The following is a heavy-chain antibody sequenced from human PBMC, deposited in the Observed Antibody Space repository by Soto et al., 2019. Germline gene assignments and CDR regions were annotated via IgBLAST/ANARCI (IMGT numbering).Heavy chain of an antibody. Sequence: ASVKVSCKASGYTFTSYAMHWVRQAPGQRLEWMGWINAGNGNTKYSQKFQGRVTITRDTSASTAYMELSSLRSEDTAVYYCAVGTTWFGEPTFDYWGQGTLVTVSS. CDR1: GYTFTSYA. CDR3: AVGTTWFGEPTFDY. V-gene: IGHV1-3*01. J-gene: IGHJ4*02. CDR2: INAGNGNT. D-gene: IGHD3-10*01.